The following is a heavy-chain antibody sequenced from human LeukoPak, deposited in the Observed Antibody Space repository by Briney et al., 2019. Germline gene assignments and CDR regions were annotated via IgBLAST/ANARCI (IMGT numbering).Heavy chain of an antibody. Sequence: GGSLRLSCTASGFSFSSYWMSWVRQAPGKGLEWVANIRQDGSEKYYLDSVKGRFTISRDNAKDSVHLQMNSLRAEDTAVYYCARDLVGVSDYYYYYYMDVWGKGTTVTVSS. J-gene: IGHJ6*03. CDR1: GFSFSSYW. D-gene: IGHD3-16*01. V-gene: IGHV3-7*01. CDR2: IRQDGSEK. CDR3: ARDLVGVSDYYYYYYMDV.